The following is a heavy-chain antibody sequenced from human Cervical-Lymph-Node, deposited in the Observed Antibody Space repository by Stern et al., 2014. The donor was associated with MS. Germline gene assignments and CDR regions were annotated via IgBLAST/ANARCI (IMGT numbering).Heavy chain of an antibody. CDR1: GGSVNDGGHY. CDR2: ISYSGSA. CDR3: ASSGSYARYYFDL. J-gene: IGHJ4*01. Sequence: QVQLQESGPRVVKPSQTLSLSCTVSGGSVNDGGHYWTWIRQHPGKGLEWIGYISYSGSAIYSPSLKSRVTISLDTFKNHFSLNMTSVTAADTAMYFCASSGSYARYYFDLWGQGTLVTVSS. V-gene: IGHV4-31*03. D-gene: IGHD1-26*01.